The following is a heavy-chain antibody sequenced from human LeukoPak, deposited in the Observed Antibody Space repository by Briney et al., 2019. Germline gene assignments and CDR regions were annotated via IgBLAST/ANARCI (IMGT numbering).Heavy chain of an antibody. Sequence: SQTLSLTCTVSGGSISSGGYYWSWIRQHPGKGLEWIGYIYYSGSTYYNPSLKSRVTISVDTSKNQFSLKLSSVTAADTAVYYCARDPVSTVTSGPGAFDIWGQGTMVTVSS. D-gene: IGHD4-17*01. CDR1: GGSISSGGYY. CDR2: IYYSGST. J-gene: IGHJ3*02. V-gene: IGHV4-31*03. CDR3: ARDPVSTVTSGPGAFDI.